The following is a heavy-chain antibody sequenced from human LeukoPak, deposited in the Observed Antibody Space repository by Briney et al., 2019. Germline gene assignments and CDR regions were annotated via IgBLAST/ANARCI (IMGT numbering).Heavy chain of an antibody. CDR2: MNPNSGNT. CDR1: GYTFTSYD. D-gene: IGHD3-22*01. V-gene: IGHV1-8*01. CDR3: AREFYDSSGAFWFDP. J-gene: IGHJ5*02. Sequence: GASVKVSCKASGYTFTSYDINWVRQATGQGLEWMGWMNPNSGNTGYAQEFQGRVTMTRNTSISTAYMELSSLRSEDTAVYYCAREFYDSSGAFWFDPWGQGTLVTVSS.